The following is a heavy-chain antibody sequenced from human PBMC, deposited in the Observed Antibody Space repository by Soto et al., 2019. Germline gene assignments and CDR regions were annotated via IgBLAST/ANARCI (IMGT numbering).Heavy chain of an antibody. Sequence: EVQLMESGGGLVKPGGSLRLSCAASGFTFSSYSMNWVRQAPGKGLEWVSSISSSSSYIYYADSVKGRFTISRDNAKNTLYLQMNGLRAEDTAVYYYARVWYSGYDFLGAFDIWGQETMVTVSS. V-gene: IGHV3-21*01. D-gene: IGHD5-12*01. CDR3: ARVWYSGYDFLGAFDI. J-gene: IGHJ3*02. CDR2: ISSSSSYI. CDR1: GFTFSSYS.